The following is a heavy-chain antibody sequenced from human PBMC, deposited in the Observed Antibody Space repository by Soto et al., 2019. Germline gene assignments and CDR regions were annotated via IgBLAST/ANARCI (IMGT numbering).Heavy chain of an antibody. CDR3: TRRDYYDSSEDAFDI. J-gene: IGHJ3*02. V-gene: IGHV1-46*01. Sequence: ASVKVSCKASGYTFTSYYMHWVRQAPGQGQEWMGIINPSGGSTSYAQKFQGRVTMTRDTSTSTVYMELSSLRSEDTAEYYCTRRDYYDSSEDAFDIWGQGTMVTVS. CDR2: INPSGGST. CDR1: GYTFTSYY. D-gene: IGHD3-22*01.